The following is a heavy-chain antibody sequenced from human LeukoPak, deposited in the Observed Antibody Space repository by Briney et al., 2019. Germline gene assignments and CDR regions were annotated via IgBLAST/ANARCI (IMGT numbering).Heavy chain of an antibody. CDR2: IRYDGSNK. D-gene: IGHD4-23*01. J-gene: IGHJ3*02. V-gene: IGHV3-30*02. CDR3: ATDYGGNSQSFDI. CDR1: GFTFSSYG. Sequence: GGSLRLSCAASGFTFSSYGMHWVRQAPGKGLEWVAFIRYDGSNKYYADSVKGRFTISRDNSKNTLYLQMNGLRAEDTAVYYCATDYGGNSQSFDIWGQGTMVTVSS.